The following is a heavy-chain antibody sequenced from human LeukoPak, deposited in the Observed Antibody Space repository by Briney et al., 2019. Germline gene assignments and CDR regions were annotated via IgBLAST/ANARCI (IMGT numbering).Heavy chain of an antibody. D-gene: IGHD2-2*01. Sequence: SETLSLTCTVSGGSISSYYWSWIRQPPGKGLEWIGYIYFSGTTNYNPSLKSRVTISIDTSKNQFSLKLSSVTAADTAVYYCARYCSSTNCFAPLDYWGQGTLVTVSS. CDR1: GGSISSYY. V-gene: IGHV4-59*01. CDR2: IYFSGTT. CDR3: ARYCSSTNCFAPLDY. J-gene: IGHJ4*02.